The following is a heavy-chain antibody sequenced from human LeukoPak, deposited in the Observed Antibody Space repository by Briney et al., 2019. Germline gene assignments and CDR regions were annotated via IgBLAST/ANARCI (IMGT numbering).Heavy chain of an antibody. Sequence: PGGSLRLSCAASGFTVSSYGMHWVRPAPGKGLEWVSVIYRSDSTYYADSVKGRFTLPRDNSTYTLYLQMTSLRAEDTAVYYCARDVIVGNSGYDLYGMDARGQGATVTASS. J-gene: IGHJ6*02. D-gene: IGHD5-12*01. CDR3: ARDVIVGNSGYDLYGMDA. CDR2: IYRSDST. CDR1: GFTVSSYG. V-gene: IGHV3-NL1*01.